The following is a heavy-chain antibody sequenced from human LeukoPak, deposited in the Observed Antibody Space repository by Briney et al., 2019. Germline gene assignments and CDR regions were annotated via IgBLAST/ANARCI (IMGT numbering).Heavy chain of an antibody. J-gene: IGHJ5*02. CDR3: ARHYDYVWGSYRYENWFDP. CDR1: GGSISSSSYY. CDR2: IYYSGST. V-gene: IGHV4-39*01. Sequence: PSETLSLTCTVSGGSISSSSYYWGWIRQPPGKGLEWIGSIYYSGSTYYNPSLKSRVTISVDTSKNQFSLKLSSVTAADTAVYYCARHYDYVWGSYRYENWFDPWGRGTLVTVSS. D-gene: IGHD3-16*02.